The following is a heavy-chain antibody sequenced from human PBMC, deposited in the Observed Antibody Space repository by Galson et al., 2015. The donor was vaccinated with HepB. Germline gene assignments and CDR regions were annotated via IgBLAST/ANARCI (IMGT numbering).Heavy chain of an antibody. CDR2: IKSKTDGGTT. CDR1: GFTFSNAW. D-gene: IGHD3-22*01. J-gene: IGHJ4*02. CDR3: TTDKLMIVVVGNFDY. Sequence: SLRLSCAASGFTFSNAWMSWVRQAPGKGLEWVGRIKSKTDGGTTDYAAPVKGRFTISRDDSKNTLYLQMNSLKTEDTAVYYCTTDKLMIVVVGNFDYWGQVSLVTVSS. V-gene: IGHV3-15*01.